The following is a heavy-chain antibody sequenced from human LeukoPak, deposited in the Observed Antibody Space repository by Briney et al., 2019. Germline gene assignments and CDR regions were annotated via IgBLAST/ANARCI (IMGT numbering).Heavy chain of an antibody. D-gene: IGHD3-10*01. CDR3: ARWFGELGAFDP. J-gene: IGHJ5*02. V-gene: IGHV4-30-2*01. Sequence: SETLSLTCAVSGDSISSGGYSWSWIRQPPGKGLEWIGYIYHSGSTYYNPSLKSRVTISVDRSKNQFSLKLSSVTAADTAVYYCARWFGELGAFDPWGQGTLVTVSS. CDR2: IYHSGST. CDR1: GDSISSGGYS.